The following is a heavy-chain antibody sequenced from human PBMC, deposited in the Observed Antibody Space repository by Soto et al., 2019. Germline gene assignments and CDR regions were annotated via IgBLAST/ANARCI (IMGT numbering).Heavy chain of an antibody. J-gene: IGHJ6*02. CDR2: ISGSGGNA. D-gene: IGHD1-26*01. V-gene: IGHV3-23*01. CDR3: AKDGASGSYPPYYYFGMDV. Sequence: GGSLRLSCAASGFTFSSYAMSWVRQAPGKGLEWVSTISGSGGNAYYADSVKGRFSISRDNSKNTLRLQMNSLRADDTAVYYCAKDGASGSYPPYYYFGMDVWGQGTTVTVSS. CDR1: GFTFSSYA.